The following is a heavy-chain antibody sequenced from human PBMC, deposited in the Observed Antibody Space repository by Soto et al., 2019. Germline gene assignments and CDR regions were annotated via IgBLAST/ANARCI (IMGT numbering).Heavy chain of an antibody. CDR1: GYTFTHYG. CDR3: ARAHRSGIYSAFDF. Sequence: QVQLVQSGAEVKKPGASVKVSCKASGYTFTHYGISWVRQAPGQGLAWMGWISALNANTKYVANLQDKVTMTTVPSTNTSYKDVRILSSDDVAMDYCARAHRSGIYSAFDFWGQWTMVTVSS. CDR2: ISALNANT. J-gene: IGHJ3*01. V-gene: IGHV1-18*03. D-gene: IGHD3-10*01.